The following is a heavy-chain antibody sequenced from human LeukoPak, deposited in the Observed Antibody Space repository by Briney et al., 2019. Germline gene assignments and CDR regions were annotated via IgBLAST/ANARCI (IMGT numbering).Heavy chain of an antibody. CDR2: FHSSGST. CDR3: ARGTTVTFFDY. J-gene: IGHJ4*02. Sequence: SKTLSLTCTVSGGSISSNYWSWIRQPPGMGLEWIGFFHSSGSTNYNPSLKSRVTMSGDTSKNQFSLRLSSVTAADTAVYYCARGTTVTFFDYRGQGTLVTVSS. CDR1: GGSISSNY. D-gene: IGHD4-17*01. V-gene: IGHV4-59*01.